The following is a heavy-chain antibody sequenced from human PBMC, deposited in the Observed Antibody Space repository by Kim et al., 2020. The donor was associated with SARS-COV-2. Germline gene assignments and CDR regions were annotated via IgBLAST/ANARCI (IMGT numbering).Heavy chain of an antibody. J-gene: IGHJ4*02. Sequence: SETLSLTCTVSGGSISSGGYYWSWIRQHPGKGLEWIGYIYYSGSTYYNPSLKSRVTISVDTSKNQFSLKLSSVTAADTAVYYCARGDTMVRGVIITLHYFDYWGQGTLDTVSP. CDR3: ARGDTMVRGVIITLHYFDY. CDR1: GGSISSGGYY. CDR2: IYYSGST. V-gene: IGHV4-31*03. D-gene: IGHD3-10*01.